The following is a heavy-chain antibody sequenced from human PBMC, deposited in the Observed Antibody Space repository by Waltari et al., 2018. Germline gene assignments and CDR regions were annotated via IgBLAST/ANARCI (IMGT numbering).Heavy chain of an antibody. Sequence: VQLVESGGGLVQPGGSLRLSCAASGFTFSGSWMHWVRQAPGKGLVWVSRINSDGSSTSYADSVKGRFTISRDNAKNTLYLQMNSLRAEDTTVYYCARGGLAYYGMDVWGQGTTVTISS. CDR1: GFTFSGSW. CDR3: ARGGLAYYGMDV. CDR2: INSDGSST. V-gene: IGHV3-74*01. J-gene: IGHJ6*02.